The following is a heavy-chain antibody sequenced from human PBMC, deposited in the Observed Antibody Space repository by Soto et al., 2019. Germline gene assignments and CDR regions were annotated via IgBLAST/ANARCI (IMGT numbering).Heavy chain of an antibody. D-gene: IGHD2-2*01. J-gene: IGHJ6*02. CDR2: IYHSGST. Sequence: KPSETLSLTCAVSGGSISSSNWWSWVRQPPGKGLEWIGEIYHSGSTNYNPSLKSRVTISVDKSKNQFSLKLSSVTAADTAVYYCASPTPGGIVVVPAAMRYYYYGMDVWGQGTTVTVSS. V-gene: IGHV4-4*02. CDR1: GGSISSSNW. CDR3: ASPTPGGIVVVPAAMRYYYYGMDV.